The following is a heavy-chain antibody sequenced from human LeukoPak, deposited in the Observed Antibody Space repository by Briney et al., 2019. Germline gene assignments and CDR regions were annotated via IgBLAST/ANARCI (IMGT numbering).Heavy chain of an antibody. V-gene: IGHV1-18*01. Sequence: GASVKVSCKASGYTFTSYVSSWVRQAPGQGLEWMGWISAYNGNTNYAQKHQGRVTMTTDTSTSTAYMELRSLRSDDTAVYYCARRGDYYDSSGYYSPYYFDYWGQGTLVTVSS. J-gene: IGHJ4*02. D-gene: IGHD3-22*01. CDR2: ISAYNGNT. CDR1: GYTFTSYV. CDR3: ARRGDYYDSSGYYSPYYFDY.